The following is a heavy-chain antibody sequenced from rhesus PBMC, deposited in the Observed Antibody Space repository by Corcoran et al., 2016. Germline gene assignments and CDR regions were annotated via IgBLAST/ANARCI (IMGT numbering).Heavy chain of an antibody. J-gene: IGHJ5-1*01. CDR1: GYSISSGYY. CDR3: ARRNLAAAGTSRFDV. CDR2: IGGVSGTT. D-gene: IGHD6-31*01. V-gene: IGHV4-99*01. Sequence: QVQLQESGPGLVKPSETLSPTCAVSGYSISSGYYWGCIHQPPGTGLEWCGNIGGVSGTTNYHPSLKSRVAISKDTARDQFSLRLSSVTAADTAVYYCARRNLAAAGTSRFDVWGPGVLVTVSS.